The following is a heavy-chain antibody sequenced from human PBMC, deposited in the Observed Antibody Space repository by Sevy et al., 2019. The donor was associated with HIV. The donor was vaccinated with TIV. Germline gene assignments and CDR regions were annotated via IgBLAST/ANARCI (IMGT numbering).Heavy chain of an antibody. Sequence: KQSQTLSLTCAVSGGSIRSGGYSWSWIRQPPGKGLEWIGYISHSGSTYYKPSLKSRVTISVNRSKNQFSLKLSSVTAADTAVYYCARGGGYSENDHFDYWGQGTLVTVSS. D-gene: IGHD5-12*01. CDR3: ARGGGYSENDHFDY. CDR2: ISHSGST. CDR1: GGSIRSGGYS. J-gene: IGHJ4*02. V-gene: IGHV4-30-2*01.